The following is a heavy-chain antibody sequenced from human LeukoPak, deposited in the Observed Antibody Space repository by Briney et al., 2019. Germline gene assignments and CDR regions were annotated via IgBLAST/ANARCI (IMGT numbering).Heavy chain of an antibody. CDR1: GGSISSHY. J-gene: IGHJ3*02. Sequence: PSETLSLTCTVSGGSISSHYWSWIRRPPGKGLEWIGYIYYSGSTNYNPSLKSRVTISVDTSKNQFSLKLSSVTAADTAVYYCARVGSYYDFWSGYRPIDAFDIWGQGTMVTVSS. CDR2: IYYSGST. CDR3: ARVGSYYDFWSGYRPIDAFDI. V-gene: IGHV4-59*11. D-gene: IGHD3-3*01.